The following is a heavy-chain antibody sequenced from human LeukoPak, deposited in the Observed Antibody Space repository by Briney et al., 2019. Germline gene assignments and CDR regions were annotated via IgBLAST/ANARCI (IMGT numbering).Heavy chain of an antibody. CDR3: ARFGRGSYARDAFDI. CDR1: GYSFTSYW. J-gene: IGHJ3*02. Sequence: GESLQISCKGFGYSFTSYWIGWVRQMPGKGLEWMGIIYPGDSDTRYSPSFQGQVTISADKSISTAYLQWSSLKASDTAMYYCARFGRGSYARDAFDIWGQGTMVTVSS. V-gene: IGHV5-51*01. D-gene: IGHD1-26*01. CDR2: IYPGDSDT.